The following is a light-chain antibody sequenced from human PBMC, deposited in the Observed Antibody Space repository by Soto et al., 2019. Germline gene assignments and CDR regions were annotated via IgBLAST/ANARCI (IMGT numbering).Light chain of an antibody. CDR3: QNYNSAPFT. J-gene: IGKJ3*01. CDR2: GAS. V-gene: IGKV1-27*01. Sequence: DFPMTQSPSSLSASVGDRVTITCRASPGISHYLAWYQQKLGKGPTLLIYGASTLQSGVPSRFSGRGSGTDFTLTIGSLQPEDVATYYCQNYNSAPFTFGPGTKVDIK. CDR1: PGISHY.